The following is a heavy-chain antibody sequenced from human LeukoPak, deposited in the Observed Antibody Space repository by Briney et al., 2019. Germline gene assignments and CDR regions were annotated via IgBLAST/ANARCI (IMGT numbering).Heavy chain of an antibody. D-gene: IGHD6-6*01. V-gene: IGHV1-2*02. J-gene: IGHJ6*04. CDR2: INPNSGGT. CDR1: GYTFTGYY. CDR3: ARGRIAARRGIKIFFDV. Sequence: ASVKVSCKASGYTFTGYYMHWVRQAPGQGLEWMGWINPNSGGTNYAQKFQGRVTMTRDTSTSTAYMELSRLRSDDTAVYYCARGRIAARRGIKIFFDVWGKGTTVTVSS.